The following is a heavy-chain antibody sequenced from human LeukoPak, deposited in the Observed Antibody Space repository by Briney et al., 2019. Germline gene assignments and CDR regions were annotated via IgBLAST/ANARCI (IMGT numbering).Heavy chain of an antibody. CDR2: IKPDGSDK. CDR1: GFSFTIYW. J-gene: IGHJ4*02. Sequence: GGSLRLSCAASGFSFTIYWMSWVRQAPGKGLEWVANIKPDGSDKYYVDSVKGRFTISRDNAKNSLYLQMNSLRAEDTAVYYCTAGALGYWGRGTPINVSS. V-gene: IGHV3-7*01. CDR3: TAGALGY. D-gene: IGHD3-16*01.